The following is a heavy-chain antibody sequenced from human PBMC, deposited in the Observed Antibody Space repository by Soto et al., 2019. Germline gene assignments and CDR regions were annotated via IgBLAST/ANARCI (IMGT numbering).Heavy chain of an antibody. CDR2: IYYSGST. D-gene: IGHD2-2*01. CDR3: ARHGSFLVVPAVEGFDY. Sequence: QVQLQESGPGLVKPSETLSLTCTVSGGSISSYYWSWIRQPPGKGLEWIGYIYYSGSTNYNPSLKSRVTISVDTSKNQFSLKLSSVTAADTAVYYCARHGSFLVVPAVEGFDYWGQGTLVTVSS. J-gene: IGHJ4*02. CDR1: GGSISSYY. V-gene: IGHV4-59*08.